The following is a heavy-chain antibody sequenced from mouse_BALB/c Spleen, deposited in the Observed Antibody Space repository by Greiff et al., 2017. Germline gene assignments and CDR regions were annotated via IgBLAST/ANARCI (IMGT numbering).Heavy chain of an antibody. CDR1: GFTFSSYT. V-gene: IGHV5-12-2*01. CDR3: ARTLGHYFDY. CDR2: ISNGGGST. Sequence: EVQRVESGGGLVQPGGSLKLSCAASGFTFSSYTMSWVRQTPEKRLEWVAYISNGGGSTYYPDTVKGRFTISRDNAKNTLYLQMSSLKSEDTAMYYCARTLGHYFDYWGQGTTLTVSS. D-gene: IGHD4-1*01. J-gene: IGHJ2*01.